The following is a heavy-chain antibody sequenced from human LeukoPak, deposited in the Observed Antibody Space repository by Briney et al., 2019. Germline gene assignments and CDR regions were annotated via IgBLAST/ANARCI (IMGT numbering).Heavy chain of an antibody. Sequence: GRSLRLSCAASGFTFSSYAMHWVRQAPGKGLEWVAVISYDGSNKYYADSVKGRFTISRDNSKNTLYLQMNSLRAEDTAVYYRARARITGTPHVQLDPWGQGTLVTVSS. D-gene: IGHD1-7*01. CDR3: ARARITGTPHVQLDP. CDR1: GFTFSSYA. V-gene: IGHV3-30*01. J-gene: IGHJ5*02. CDR2: ISYDGSNK.